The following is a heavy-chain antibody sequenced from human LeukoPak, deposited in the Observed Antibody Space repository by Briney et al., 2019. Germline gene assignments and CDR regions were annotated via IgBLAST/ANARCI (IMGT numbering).Heavy chain of an antibody. CDR2: LSYSGST. Sequence: KPSETLPLTCTVSGGSISSHYWSWIRQPPGKGLEWIGYLSYSGSTKYNPSLKSRVTISLDTSKNQFSLELSSVTAADTAVYYCARDVDGSGNFDYWGQGTLVTVSS. V-gene: IGHV4-59*11. D-gene: IGHD6-25*01. J-gene: IGHJ4*02. CDR1: GGSISSHY. CDR3: ARDVDGSGNFDY.